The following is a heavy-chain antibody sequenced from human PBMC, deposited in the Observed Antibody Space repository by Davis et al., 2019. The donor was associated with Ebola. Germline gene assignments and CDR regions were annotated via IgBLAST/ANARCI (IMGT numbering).Heavy chain of an antibody. D-gene: IGHD5-12*01. CDR2: INPVNGNT. CDR3: ARDQNGGYDLPSQY. Sequence: ASSQISCKASAYFFIGYYMHWVRQAPGQGLEWMGLINPVNGNTKYSQHFQGRVTISRDTSASTAYMDLSSLRSADTAVYYCARDQNGGYDLPSQYWGQGTLVTVSS. J-gene: IGHJ4*02. CDR1: AYFFIGYY. V-gene: IGHV1-3*01.